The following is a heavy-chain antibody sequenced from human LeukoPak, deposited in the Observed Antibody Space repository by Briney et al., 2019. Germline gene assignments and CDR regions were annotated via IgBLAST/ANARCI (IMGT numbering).Heavy chain of an antibody. Sequence: GGSLRLSCAASGFTFSSYGMHWVRQAPGEGLEWVAVIWYDGSNKYYADSVKGRFTISRDNSKNTLYLQMNSLRAEDTAVYYCATTTHCSGGSCRSYYFDYWGQGTLVTVSS. CDR2: IWYDGSNK. D-gene: IGHD2-15*01. CDR3: ATTTHCSGGSCRSYYFDY. V-gene: IGHV3-33*01. J-gene: IGHJ4*02. CDR1: GFTFSSYG.